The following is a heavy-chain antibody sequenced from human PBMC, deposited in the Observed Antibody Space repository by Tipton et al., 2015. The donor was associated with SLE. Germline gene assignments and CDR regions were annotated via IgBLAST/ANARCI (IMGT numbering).Heavy chain of an antibody. CDR2: ISHSGST. J-gene: IGHJ2*01. Sequence: LRLSCAVYGGSFSGYYWSWIRQPPGLGLEWIGEISHSGSTNYDPSFKSRLTMSVDRSRNQFSRKLSSLTAADTAVYYCARRRYVSRSDWFFDVRGRGPLATVSS. V-gene: IGHV4-34*01. D-gene: IGHD3-16*01. CDR3: ARRRYVSRSDWFFDV. CDR1: GGSFSGYY.